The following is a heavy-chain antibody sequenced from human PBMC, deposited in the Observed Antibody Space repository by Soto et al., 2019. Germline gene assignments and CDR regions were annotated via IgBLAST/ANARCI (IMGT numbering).Heavy chain of an antibody. CDR3: ARAGGLGAVAVDY. J-gene: IGHJ4*02. Sequence: QLQLQESGSGLVKPSQTLSLTCAVSGGSISSGGYSWSWIRQPPGKGLEWIGYIYHSGSTYYNPSLKSRVTISVERSKNQFSLKLSSVTAADTAVYYCARAGGLGAVAVDYWGKGTLVTVSS. D-gene: IGHD6-19*01. CDR1: GGSISSGGYS. CDR2: IYHSGST. V-gene: IGHV4-30-2*01.